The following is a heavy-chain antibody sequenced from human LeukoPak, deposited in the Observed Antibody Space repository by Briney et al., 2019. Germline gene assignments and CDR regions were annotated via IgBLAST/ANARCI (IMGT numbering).Heavy chain of an antibody. CDR1: GFTFSSYS. D-gene: IGHD3-10*01. V-gene: IGHV3-21*01. J-gene: IGHJ3*02. Sequence: PGGSLRFSCAASGFTFSSYSMNWVRQAPGKGLEWVSSISSSSSYIYYADSVKGRFTISRDNAKNSLYLQMNSLRAEDTAVYYCAGFYGSGSPGAFDIWGQGTMVTVSS. CDR2: ISSSSSYI. CDR3: AGFYGSGSPGAFDI.